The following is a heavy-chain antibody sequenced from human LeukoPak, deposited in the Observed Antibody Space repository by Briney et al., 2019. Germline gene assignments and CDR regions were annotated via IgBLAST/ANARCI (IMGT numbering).Heavy chain of an antibody. D-gene: IGHD3-10*01. V-gene: IGHV1-2*02. CDR1: GYTFTGYY. CDR2: INPNSGGT. CDR3: ARDVSAYYGYYMDV. J-gene: IGHJ6*03. Sequence: APVKVSCKASGYTFTGYYMHWVRQAPGQGLEWMGWINPNSGGTNYAQKFQGRVTMTRDTSISTAYMELSRLRSDDTAVYYCARDVSAYYGYYMDVWGKGTTVTVSS.